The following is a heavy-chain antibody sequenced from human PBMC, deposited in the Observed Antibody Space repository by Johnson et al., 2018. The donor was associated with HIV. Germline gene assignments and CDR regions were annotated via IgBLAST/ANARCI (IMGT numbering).Heavy chain of an antibody. V-gene: IGHV3-9*01. J-gene: IGHJ3*02. Sequence: VQLVESGGGLVQPGRSLRLSCAASGFTFDDYAMNWVRQAPGKGLEWVSNISWNSGNIGYVDSVKGRFTISKDNAKNSLYLQMNSLRAEDTAVYYCARDRRITIFGSGRAVQSNDAFDIWGQGTMVTVSS. CDR2: ISWNSGNI. CDR3: ARDRRITIFGSGRAVQSNDAFDI. D-gene: IGHD3-3*01. CDR1: GFTFDDYA.